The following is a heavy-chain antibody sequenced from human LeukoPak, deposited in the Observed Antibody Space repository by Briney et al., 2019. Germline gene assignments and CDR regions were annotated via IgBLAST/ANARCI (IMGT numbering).Heavy chain of an antibody. CDR2: IYYSGST. J-gene: IGHJ6*04. CDR3: ARLARLTLIRGVTGYHSLDV. Sequence: SETLSLTCTVSGGSINSFYWSWIRQPPGGGLEWIGYIYYSGSTNYIPSLKSRVTISVDASKNQFSLWLSSVTAADTAVYYCARLARLTLIRGVTGYHSLDVWGKGTKVTVSS. CDR1: GGSINSFY. D-gene: IGHD3-10*01. V-gene: IGHV4-59*01.